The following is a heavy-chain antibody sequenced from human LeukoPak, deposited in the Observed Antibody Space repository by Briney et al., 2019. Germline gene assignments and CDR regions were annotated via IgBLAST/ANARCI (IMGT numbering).Heavy chain of an antibody. CDR2: IIPIFGTA. V-gene: IGHV1-69*13. J-gene: IGHJ4*02. Sequence: GASVKVSCKASGYTFINHGVTWVRQAPGQGLEWMGGIIPIFGTANYAQKFQGRVTITADESTSTAYMELSSLRSEDTAVYYCARDRENWVYDYWGQGTLVTVSS. D-gene: IGHD6-13*01. CDR1: GYTFINHG. CDR3: ARDRENWVYDY.